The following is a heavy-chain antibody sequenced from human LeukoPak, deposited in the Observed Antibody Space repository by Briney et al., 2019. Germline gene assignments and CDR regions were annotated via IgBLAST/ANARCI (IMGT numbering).Heavy chain of an antibody. J-gene: IGHJ2*01. CDR2: IYTSGST. CDR1: GGSISSYY. V-gene: IGHV4-4*07. CDR3: ARGTVTNYCYFDL. D-gene: IGHD4-11*01. Sequence: PSETLSLTCTVPGGSISSYYWSWIRQPAGKGLEWIGRIYTSGSTNYNPSLKSRVTISVNNSKNHFSLKLTSVTAADTAVYYCARGTVTNYCYFDLWGRGTLVTVSS.